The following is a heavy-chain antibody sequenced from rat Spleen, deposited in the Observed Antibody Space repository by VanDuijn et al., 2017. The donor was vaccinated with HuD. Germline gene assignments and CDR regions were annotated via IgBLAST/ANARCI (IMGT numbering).Heavy chain of an antibody. CDR3: ATHGYYDGTYPPFAY. J-gene: IGHJ3*01. CDR2: ISYDGSTT. CDR1: GFTFSNYY. D-gene: IGHD1-12*02. Sequence: EVQLVESGGGLVQPGRSLKLSCAASGFTFSNYYMAWVRQAPTKGLDWVATISYDGSTTYYRDSVKGRFTISRDNAKSTLYLQMDSLRSEDTATYYCATHGYYDGTYPPFAYWGQGTLVTVSS. V-gene: IGHV5-29*01.